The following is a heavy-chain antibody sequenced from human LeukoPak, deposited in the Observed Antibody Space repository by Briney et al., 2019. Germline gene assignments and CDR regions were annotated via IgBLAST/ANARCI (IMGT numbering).Heavy chain of an antibody. V-gene: IGHV3-53*01. CDR1: GFTFRNFW. Sequence: GGSLRLSCAASGFTFRNFWMHWVRQAPGKGLLWVSVIYDSGSTYYADSVKGRFTISRDNSKNTLYLQMNSLRVEDTAVYYCARADSWYYFDYWGQGTVVTVSS. D-gene: IGHD6-13*01. CDR3: ARADSWYYFDY. J-gene: IGHJ4*02. CDR2: IYDSGST.